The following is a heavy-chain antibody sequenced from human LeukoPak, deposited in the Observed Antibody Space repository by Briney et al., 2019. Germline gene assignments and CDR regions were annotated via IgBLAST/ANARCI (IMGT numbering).Heavy chain of an antibody. Sequence: SETLSLTCAVSGYSISSGYYWGWIRQPPGKGLEWIGSIYHSGSTYYNPSLKSRVTISVDTSKNQFSLKLSSVTAADTAVYYCARQAMIVAVIPQYFQHWGQGTLVTVSS. CDR2: IYHSGST. J-gene: IGHJ1*01. V-gene: IGHV4-38-2*01. D-gene: IGHD3-22*01. CDR1: GYSISSGYY. CDR3: ARQAMIVAVIPQYFQH.